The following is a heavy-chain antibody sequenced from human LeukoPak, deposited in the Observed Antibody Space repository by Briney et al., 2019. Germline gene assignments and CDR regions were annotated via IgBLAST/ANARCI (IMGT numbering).Heavy chain of an antibody. D-gene: IGHD6-13*01. V-gene: IGHV3-11*05. CDR2: ISSSSSYT. CDR3: ARGGRYSSNWYFDF. CDR1: GFTFSDYY. Sequence: PGGSLRLSCAASGFTFSDYYMSWIRQAPGKGLEWVSYISSSSSYTKYADSVRGRFTISRDNAKNSLYLQMNSLRAEDTAVYYCARGGRYSSNWYFDFWGQGTLVTVSS. J-gene: IGHJ4*02.